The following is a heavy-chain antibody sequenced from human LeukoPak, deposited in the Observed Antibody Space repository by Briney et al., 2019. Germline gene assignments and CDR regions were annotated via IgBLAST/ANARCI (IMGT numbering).Heavy chain of an antibody. J-gene: IGHJ4*02. V-gene: IGHV3-15*01. CDR3: TTVIVGQLRAASGLRRTYYFDY. CDR1: GFTYNNAW. Sequence: GGSLRLSCAASGFTYNNAWMSWVRQAPGRGLEWVGHIKTQTDGGAIDYAAPVKGRFSISRDDSKNTLYLQMNSLKTEDTAVYYCTTVIVGQLRAASGLRRTYYFDYWGQGTLVTVSS. D-gene: IGHD6-13*01. CDR2: IKTQTDGGAI.